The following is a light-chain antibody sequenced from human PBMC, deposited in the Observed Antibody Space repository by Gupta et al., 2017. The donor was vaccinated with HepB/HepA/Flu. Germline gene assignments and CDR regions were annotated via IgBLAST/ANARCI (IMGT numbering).Light chain of an antibody. V-gene: IGLV2-11*01. CDR3: FADAGNDTGV. CDR2: DVS. CDR1: SSDVGGYNY. Sequence: SALTQPRSVSGSPGQSVTISCTGTSSDVGGYNYVSWYQQHPGKAPKLMIYDVSKRPAGVPARFAGSKSGNTASLTISVRQEEEGTDYYCFADAGNDTGVFGGGTKLTVL. J-gene: IGLJ3*02.